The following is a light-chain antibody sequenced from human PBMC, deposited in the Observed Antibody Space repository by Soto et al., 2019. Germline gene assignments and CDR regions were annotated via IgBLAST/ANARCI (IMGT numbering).Light chain of an antibody. Sequence: DIQMTQSPSTLSASVGDRVTITCRASQSISGSLAWYQQKPGKAPKLLIYEASNLKSGVPSRFSGSGSGTEYTLTSSSLQPDDSASYYCQQYNGYWTFGQGISVEIK. CDR2: EAS. CDR1: QSISGS. J-gene: IGKJ1*01. V-gene: IGKV1-5*03. CDR3: QQYNGYWT.